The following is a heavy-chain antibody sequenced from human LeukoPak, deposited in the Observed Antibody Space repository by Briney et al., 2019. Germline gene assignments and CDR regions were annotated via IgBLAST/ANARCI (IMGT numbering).Heavy chain of an antibody. CDR3: ARDGGYDRPGIDY. D-gene: IGHD5-12*01. J-gene: IGHJ4*02. CDR2: VSDRGGT. CDR1: RGSISSYY. V-gene: IGHV4-59*01. Sequence: PSETLSLTCTVSRGSISSYYWSWIRQSPGKGLEWIGYVSDRGGTNYNPSLKSRVTISVDTSKNRFSLKLRSVTAADTAVYYCARDGGYDRPGIDYWGQGTLVTVSS.